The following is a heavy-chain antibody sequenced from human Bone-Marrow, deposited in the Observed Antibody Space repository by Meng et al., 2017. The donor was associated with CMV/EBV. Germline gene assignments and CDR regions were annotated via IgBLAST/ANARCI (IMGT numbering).Heavy chain of an antibody. D-gene: IGHD3-3*01. CDR3: ARDYDFWSALNWFDP. J-gene: IGHJ5*02. CDR2: IYYSGST. Sequence: SGGSISSGSYYWGWIRQSPGKGLEWIGSIYYSGSTYYNPSLKSRVTISVDTSKNQFSLKLSSVTAADTAVYYCARDYDFWSALNWFDPWGQGTLVTVSS. CDR1: GGSISSGSYY. V-gene: IGHV4-39*07.